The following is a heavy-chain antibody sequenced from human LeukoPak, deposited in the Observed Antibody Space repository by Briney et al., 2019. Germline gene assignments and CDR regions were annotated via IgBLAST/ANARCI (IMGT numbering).Heavy chain of an antibody. J-gene: IGHJ4*02. V-gene: IGHV3-21*06. D-gene: IGHD3-10*01. CDR3: ARTAVPRVRRYFDY. Sequence: SIQARFTISRDNAENSLYLQMNSLRAEDTAVYYCARTAVPRVRRYFDYWGQGTLVTVSS.